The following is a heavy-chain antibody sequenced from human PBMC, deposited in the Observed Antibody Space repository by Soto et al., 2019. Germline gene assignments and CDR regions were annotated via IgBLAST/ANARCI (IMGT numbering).Heavy chain of an antibody. Sequence: EVQLLESGGGLVQPGGSLRLSCAVSGFSFGSYAMSWVRQSPGRGLEWVSIINNSGDTYYADSVKGRFTISRDNSKNMLYVQMNSLRAEDTAVYYCAKALWPSSGYVWSGYSLFDFWGQGTLVTVSS. CDR3: AKALWPSSGYVWSGYSLFDF. V-gene: IGHV3-23*01. D-gene: IGHD3-3*01. CDR1: GFSFGSYA. J-gene: IGHJ4*02. CDR2: INNSGDT.